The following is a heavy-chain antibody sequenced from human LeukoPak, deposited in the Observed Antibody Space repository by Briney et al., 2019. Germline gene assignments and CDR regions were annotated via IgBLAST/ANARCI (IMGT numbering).Heavy chain of an antibody. CDR3: ARLPRHCDWFVDY. J-gene: IGHJ4*02. Sequence: SETLSLTCAVYGGSFRAYYWSWIRQPPGKGLEWIGEINHSGRTKYNPSLKSRVTISVDSSKNQFSVKLTSVTAPNTAVYYCARLPRHCDWFVDYWGQGALVTVSS. CDR2: INHSGRT. V-gene: IGHV4-34*01. D-gene: IGHD3-9*01. CDR1: GGSFRAYY.